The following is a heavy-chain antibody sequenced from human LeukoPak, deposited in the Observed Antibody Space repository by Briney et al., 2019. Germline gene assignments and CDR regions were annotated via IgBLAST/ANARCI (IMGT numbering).Heavy chain of an antibody. J-gene: IGHJ3*02. V-gene: IGHV3-21*01. CDR3: ARAPPVFDAFDI. Sequence: GGSLRLSCAASGFTFSSYSMNWVRQAPGKGLEWVSSISSSSNYIYYADSVKGRFTISRDNAKNSLYLQMNSLRAEDTAVYYCARAPPVFDAFDIWGQGTMVTVSS. CDR1: GFTFSSYS. D-gene: IGHD2-21*01. CDR2: ISSSSNYI.